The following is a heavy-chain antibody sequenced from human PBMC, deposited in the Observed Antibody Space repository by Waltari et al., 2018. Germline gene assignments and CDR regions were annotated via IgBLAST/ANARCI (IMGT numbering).Heavy chain of an antibody. CDR2: INAGNGNT. V-gene: IGHV1-3*01. CDR1: GYTFTRYA. Sequence: QVQLVQSGAEVKKPGASVKVSCKASGYTFTRYAIHWVRPAPVQRLEWMGWINAGNGNTKYSQKFQGSVTITRDTSASTAYMELSSLRSEDTAVYYCAREGYSSGWGPGNWFDPWGQGTLVTVSS. J-gene: IGHJ5*02. CDR3: AREGYSSGWGPGNWFDP. D-gene: IGHD6-19*01.